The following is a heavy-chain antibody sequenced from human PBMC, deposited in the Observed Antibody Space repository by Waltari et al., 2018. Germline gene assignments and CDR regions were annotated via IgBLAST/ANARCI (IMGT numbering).Heavy chain of an antibody. Sequence: QVQLVQSGAEVKKPGASVKVSCKASGYNFNSLNINWVRQATGQGLERMGWRNATNGPKGYARRFQGRVTMTRDISITPAYMELSSLGSDDTAIYYCVRGKSHDRDGAFDVWGQGTVVTVSP. V-gene: IGHV1-8*01. CDR1: GYNFNSLN. CDR3: VRGKSHDRDGAFDV. J-gene: IGHJ3*01. CDR2: RNATNGPK.